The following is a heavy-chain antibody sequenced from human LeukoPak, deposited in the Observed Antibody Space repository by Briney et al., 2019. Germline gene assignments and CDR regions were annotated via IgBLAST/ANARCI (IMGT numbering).Heavy chain of an antibody. Sequence: SLRLSCAASGFTFDDYAMHWVRQAPGKGLEWVSGISWNSGSIGYADSVKGRFTISRDNAKNSLYLQMNRLRAEDTALYYCTAMGNWFDPWGQGTLVNVSS. V-gene: IGHV3-9*01. CDR2: ISWNSGSI. CDR3: TAMGNWFDP. D-gene: IGHD5-18*01. J-gene: IGHJ5*02. CDR1: GFTFDDYA.